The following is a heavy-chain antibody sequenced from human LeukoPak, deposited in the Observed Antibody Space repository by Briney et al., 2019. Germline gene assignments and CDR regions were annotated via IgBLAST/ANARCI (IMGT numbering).Heavy chain of an antibody. Sequence: ASVKVSCKASGFTFTGYYMHWVRQAPGQGLEWMGWINPNSGGTNYAQKFQGRVTMTRDTSISTAYMELSRLRSDDTAVYYCARELGYCSSTSCHEYYYYGMDVWGQGTTVTVSS. CDR3: ARELGYCSSTSCHEYYYYGMDV. J-gene: IGHJ6*02. V-gene: IGHV1-2*02. CDR1: GFTFTGYY. D-gene: IGHD2-2*01. CDR2: INPNSGGT.